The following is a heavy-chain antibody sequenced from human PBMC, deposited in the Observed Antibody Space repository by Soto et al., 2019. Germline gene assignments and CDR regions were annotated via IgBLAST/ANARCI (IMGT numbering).Heavy chain of an antibody. D-gene: IGHD1-26*01. V-gene: IGHV1-18*01. J-gene: IGHJ6*02. CDR1: GYTFTDYS. Sequence: QVQLVQSGGEVKKPGASVKVSCKASGYTFTDYSISWVRQAPGQGLEWMGWISAYSGHTNYVQHLRGRVSMTTDTPTNTAYMELRSLTSDDTAVYYCARALEWELVELVLSFSGMDVGGRGTSITVSS. CDR2: ISAYSGHT. CDR3: ARALEWELVELVLSFSGMDV.